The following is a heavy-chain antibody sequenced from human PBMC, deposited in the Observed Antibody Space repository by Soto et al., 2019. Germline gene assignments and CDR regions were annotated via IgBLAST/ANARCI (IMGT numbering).Heavy chain of an antibody. V-gene: IGHV4-61*01. CDR1: GGSASSGSYY. CDR2: IYYSGST. Sequence: LSLTCTVSGGSASSGSYYWSWIRQPPGKGLEWIGYIYYSGSTNYNPSLKSRVTISVDTSKNQFSLKLSSVTAADTAVYYCARGGGLVEMATINDQIDYWGQGTLVTVSS. J-gene: IGHJ4*02. CDR3: ARGGGLVEMATINDQIDY. D-gene: IGHD5-12*01.